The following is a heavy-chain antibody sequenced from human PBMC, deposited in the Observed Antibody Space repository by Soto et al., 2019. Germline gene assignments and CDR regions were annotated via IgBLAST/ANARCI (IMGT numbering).Heavy chain of an antibody. Sequence: ASVKVSCKASGYTFTSYGISWVRQAPGQGLEWMGWISAYNGNTNYAQKLQGRVTMTTDTSTSTAYMELRSLRSDDTAVYYCARVPSVATIGYFDYWGQGTLVTVSS. CDR2: ISAYNGNT. J-gene: IGHJ4*02. D-gene: IGHD5-12*01. CDR3: ARVPSVATIGYFDY. V-gene: IGHV1-18*01. CDR1: GYTFTSYG.